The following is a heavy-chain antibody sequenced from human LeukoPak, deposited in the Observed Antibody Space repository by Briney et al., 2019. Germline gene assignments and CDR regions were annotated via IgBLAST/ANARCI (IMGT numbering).Heavy chain of an antibody. D-gene: IGHD6-13*01. Sequence: GASVKVSCKASGGTFISYAISWVRQAPGQGLEWMGGIIPIFGTANYAQKFQGRVTITADESTSTAYMELSSLRSEDTAVYYCARVGVGSSWIDYWGQGTLVTVSS. CDR3: ARVGVGSSWIDY. CDR1: GGTFISYA. V-gene: IGHV1-69*13. CDR2: IIPIFGTA. J-gene: IGHJ4*02.